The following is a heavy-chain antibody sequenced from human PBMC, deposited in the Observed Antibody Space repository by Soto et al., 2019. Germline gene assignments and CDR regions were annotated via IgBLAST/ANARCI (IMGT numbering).Heavy chain of an antibody. V-gene: IGHV1-69*13. CDR2: IIPIFGTA. D-gene: IGHD4-17*01. CDR3: ARGDTVTTRLNYYYMDV. Sequence: SSVKVSYKASGYSFTGYYIRWVRQAPRQGLEWMGGIIPIFGTANYAQKFQGRVTITADESTSTAYMELSSLRSEDTAVYYCARGDTVTTRLNYYYMDVWGKGTTVTVSS. J-gene: IGHJ6*03. CDR1: GYSFTGYY.